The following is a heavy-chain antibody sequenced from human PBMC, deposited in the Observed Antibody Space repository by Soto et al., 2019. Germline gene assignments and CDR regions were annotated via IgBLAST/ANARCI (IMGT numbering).Heavy chain of an antibody. CDR1: GGSISSGDYY. CDR2: IYYSGST. CDR3: ARGLGDFWSGYYQFDY. J-gene: IGHJ4*02. Sequence: PSETLSLTCTVSGGSISSGDYYWSWIRQPPGKGLEWIGYIYYSGSTYYNPSLKSRVTISVDTSKNQFSLKLSSVTAADTAVYYCARGLGDFWSGYYQFDYWGQGTLVTAPQ. V-gene: IGHV4-30-4*01. D-gene: IGHD3-3*01.